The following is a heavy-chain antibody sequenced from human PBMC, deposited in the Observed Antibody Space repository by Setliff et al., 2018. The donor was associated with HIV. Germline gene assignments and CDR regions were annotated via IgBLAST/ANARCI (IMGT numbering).Heavy chain of an antibody. CDR2: IIPHFDAP. CDR1: GGTFTSSA. V-gene: IGHV1-69*13. CDR3: ASPRLDWSFSHFDY. D-gene: IGHD3-9*01. Sequence: SVKVSCKASGGTFTSSAISWVRQARGQGLEWMGAIIPHFDAPQYAQKFQGRVTITADQSTSTAYMELSGLTSEDTAVYYCASPRLDWSFSHFDYWGQGALVTVSS. J-gene: IGHJ4*02.